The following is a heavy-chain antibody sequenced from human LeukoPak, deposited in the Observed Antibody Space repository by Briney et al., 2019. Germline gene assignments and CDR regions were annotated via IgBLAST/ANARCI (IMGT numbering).Heavy chain of an antibody. D-gene: IGHD2-2*01. V-gene: IGHV3-48*03. Sequence: GGSLRLSCAASGFTFSSYEMNWVRQAPGKGLEWVSYISSSGSTIYYADSVKGRFTISRDNAKNSLYLQMNSLRAEDTAVYYCARALDTSSSRYQPFEYWGQGTLVTVSS. CDR2: ISSSGSTI. CDR1: GFTFSSYE. CDR3: ARALDTSSSRYQPFEY. J-gene: IGHJ4*02.